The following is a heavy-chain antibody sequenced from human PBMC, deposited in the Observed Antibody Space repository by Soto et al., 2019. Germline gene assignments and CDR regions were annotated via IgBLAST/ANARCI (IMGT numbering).Heavy chain of an antibody. CDR2: IYHSGST. Sequence: LSLTCAVSGGSISSSNWWSWVRQPPGKGLEWIGEIYHSGSTNYNPSLKSRVTISVDKSKNQFSLKLSSVTAADTAVYYCARVSSGYFDWPYAPYYYYGMDVWGQGTTVTV. V-gene: IGHV4-4*02. D-gene: IGHD3-9*01. J-gene: IGHJ6*02. CDR3: ARVSSGYFDWPYAPYYYYGMDV. CDR1: GGSISSSNW.